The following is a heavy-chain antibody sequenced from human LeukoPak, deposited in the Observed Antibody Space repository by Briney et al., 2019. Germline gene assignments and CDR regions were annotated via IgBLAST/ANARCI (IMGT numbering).Heavy chain of an antibody. CDR3: ATVLGTVDTAMAFDY. J-gene: IGHJ4*02. V-gene: IGHV1-24*01. CDR1: GYTLTELS. CDR2: FDPEDGET. Sequence: ASVKVSCKVSGYTLTELSMHWVRQAPGKGLEWMGGFDPEDGETIYAQKFQGRVTMTEDTSTDTAYMELSSLRSEDTAVYYCATVLGTVDTAMAFDYWGQGTLVTVSS. D-gene: IGHD5-18*01.